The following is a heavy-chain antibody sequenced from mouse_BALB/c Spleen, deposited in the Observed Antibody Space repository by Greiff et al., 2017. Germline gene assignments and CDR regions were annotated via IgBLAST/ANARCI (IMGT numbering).Heavy chain of an antibody. CDR1: GFTFSSYA. CDR2: ISSGGST. V-gene: IGHV5-6-5*01. J-gene: IGHJ1*01. CDR3: ARGGQFSIKSYWYFDV. Sequence: EVQRVESGGGLVKPGGSLKLSCAASGFTFSSYAMSWVRQTPEKRLEWVASISSGGSTYYPDSVKGRFTISRDNARNILYLQMSSLRSEDTAMYYCARGGQFSIKSYWYFDVWGAGTTVTVSS. D-gene: IGHD1-2*01.